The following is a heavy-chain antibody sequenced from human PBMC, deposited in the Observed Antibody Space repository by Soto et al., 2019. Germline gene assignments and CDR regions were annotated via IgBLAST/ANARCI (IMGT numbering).Heavy chain of an antibody. J-gene: IGHJ2*01. Sequence: QVQLQESGPGLVKPSETLSLTCTVSGGSISSYYWSWIRQPPGKGLEWIGYIYYSGSTNYNPSLESRVTISVDTSKNQFSLKLSSVTAADTAVYYCASGFDWYFDLWGRGTLVTVSS. D-gene: IGHD3-16*01. CDR3: ASGFDWYFDL. V-gene: IGHV4-59*01. CDR1: GGSISSYY. CDR2: IYYSGST.